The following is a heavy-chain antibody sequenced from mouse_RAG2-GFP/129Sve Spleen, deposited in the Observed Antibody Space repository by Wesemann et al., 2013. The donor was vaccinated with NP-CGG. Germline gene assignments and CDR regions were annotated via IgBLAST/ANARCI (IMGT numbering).Heavy chain of an antibody. Sequence: SNGRTNYNEKFKSKATLTVGKSSSTAYMQLSSLTSEDSAVYYCARYDGYYFDYWGPRGTTLTVS. CDR2: SNGRT. D-gene: IGHD2-3*01. CDR3: ARYDGYYFDY. J-gene: IGHJ2*01. V-gene: IGHV1S81*02.